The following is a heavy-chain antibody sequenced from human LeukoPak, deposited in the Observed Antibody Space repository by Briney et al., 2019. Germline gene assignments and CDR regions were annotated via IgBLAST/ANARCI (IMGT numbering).Heavy chain of an antibody. CDR3: ARLRAIYGSCDR. CDR2: IYSGDYDT. J-gene: IGHJ4*02. V-gene: IGHV5-51*01. CDR1: GYSFTCYW. Sequence: GEARKISCKGSGYSFTCYWIGWARQIPGKGLEWIGIIYSGDYDTRYSPSFQGQVTISADKSISTAYLQWSSLKASDTAMYYCARLRAIYGSCDRWGQGTLVTVSS. D-gene: IGHD2-21*01.